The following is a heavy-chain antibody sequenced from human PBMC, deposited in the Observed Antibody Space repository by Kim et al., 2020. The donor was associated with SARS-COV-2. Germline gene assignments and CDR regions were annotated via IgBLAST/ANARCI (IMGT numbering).Heavy chain of an antibody. Sequence: GGSLRLSCAASGFTFSSYAMHWVRQAPGKGLEWVAVISYDGSNKYYADSVKGRFTISRDNSKNTLYLQMNSLRAEDTAVYYCARENGYGYFDYWGQGTLVTVSS. D-gene: IGHD5-18*01. J-gene: IGHJ4*02. CDR2: ISYDGSNK. CDR1: GFTFSSYA. V-gene: IGHV3-30*04. CDR3: ARENGYGYFDY.